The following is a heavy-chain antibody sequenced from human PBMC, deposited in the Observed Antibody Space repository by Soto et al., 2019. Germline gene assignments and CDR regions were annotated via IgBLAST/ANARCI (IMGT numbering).Heavy chain of an antibody. CDR3: AKDTRATVTTSNFDY. J-gene: IGHJ4*02. Sequence: PGVSLRLSCAASGFTFSSYAMSWVRQAPGKGLEWVSAISGSGGSTYYADSVKGRFTISRDNSKNTLYLQMNSLRAEDTAVYYCAKDTRATVTTSNFDYWGQGTLVTVSS. CDR2: ISGSGGST. V-gene: IGHV3-23*01. D-gene: IGHD4-17*01. CDR1: GFTFSSYA.